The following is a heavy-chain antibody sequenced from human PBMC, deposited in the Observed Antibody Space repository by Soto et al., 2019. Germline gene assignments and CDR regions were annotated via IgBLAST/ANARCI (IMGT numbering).Heavy chain of an antibody. CDR2: IYYSGST. CDR1: GGSISSSSYY. V-gene: IGHV4-39*02. D-gene: IGHD6-13*01. J-gene: IGHJ6*02. Sequence: QLQLQESGPGLVKPSETLSLTCTVSGGSISSSSYYWGWIRQPPGKGLEWIGSIYYSGSTYYNPSLKSRVTISVDTSKNQFSLKLSSVTAADTAVYYCAREVLEQQLVSYYYYGMDVWGQGTTVTVSS. CDR3: AREVLEQQLVSYYYYGMDV.